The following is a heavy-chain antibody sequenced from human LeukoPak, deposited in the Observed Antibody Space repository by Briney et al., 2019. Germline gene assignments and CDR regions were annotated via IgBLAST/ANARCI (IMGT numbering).Heavy chain of an antibody. J-gene: IGHJ6*02. CDR2: IWYDGSNK. V-gene: IGHV3-33*01. CDR1: GFTFSTYG. D-gene: IGHD7-27*01. Sequence: PGGSLGLSCAASGFTFSTYGMHWVRQAPGKGLEWVAVIWYDGSNKYYADSVKGRFTISRDNSKNTLYLQMNSLRVEDTAVYYCARTEVGRLGIGQFHGMDVWGQGTTVTVSS. CDR3: ARTEVGRLGIGQFHGMDV.